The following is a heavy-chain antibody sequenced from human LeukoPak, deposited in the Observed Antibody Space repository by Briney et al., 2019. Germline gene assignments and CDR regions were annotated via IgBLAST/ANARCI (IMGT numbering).Heavy chain of an antibody. D-gene: IGHD5-18*01. CDR3: ARAVRGYSYAYLPY. J-gene: IGHJ4*02. Sequence: ASVKVSCKASGYTFSSYGISRVRQAPGQGLEWMGWISAYDGNTNYAQKLQGRVTMTTDTSTSTAYVELRSLRSDDTAVYYCARAVRGYSYAYLPYWGQGTLVTVSS. V-gene: IGHV1-18*01. CDR2: ISAYDGNT. CDR1: GYTFSSYG.